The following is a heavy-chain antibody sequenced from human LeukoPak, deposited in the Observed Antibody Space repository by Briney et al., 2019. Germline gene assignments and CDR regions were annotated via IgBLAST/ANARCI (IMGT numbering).Heavy chain of an antibody. CDR1: GFNFNDNE. D-gene: IGHD1-26*01. V-gene: IGHV3-48*03. CDR3: ARYSCPMTYFYYYGMDV. CDR2: ISSSGSDI. J-gene: IGHJ6*02. Sequence: GGSLRLSCTASGFNFNDNEMKWVRQPPGKGLEWVAYISSSGSDIYDGDSVKGRFTVSRDNAQNALFLRMNSLRAEDTAIYYCARYSCPMTYFYYYGMDVWGQGTTVTVSS.